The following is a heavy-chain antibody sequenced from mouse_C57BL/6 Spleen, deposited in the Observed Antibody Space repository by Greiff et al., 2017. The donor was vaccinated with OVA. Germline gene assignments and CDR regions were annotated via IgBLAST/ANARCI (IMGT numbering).Heavy chain of an antibody. CDR3: AREGGLAY. V-gene: IGHV1-82*01. CDR1: GYAFSSSW. J-gene: IGHJ3*01. Sequence: VQLQQSGPELVKPGASVKISCKASGYAFSSSWMNWVKQRPGTGLEWIGRIYPGDGDTNYNGKFKGKATLTADKSSSTAYMQLSSLTSEDSAVYFCAREGGLAYWGQGTLVTVSA. CDR2: IYPGDGDT.